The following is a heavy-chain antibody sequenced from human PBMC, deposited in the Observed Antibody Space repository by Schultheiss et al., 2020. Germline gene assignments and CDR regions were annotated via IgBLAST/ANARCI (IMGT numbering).Heavy chain of an antibody. CDR2: ISYDGSNK. CDR1: GFTFSSYA. D-gene: IGHD5-18*01. V-gene: IGHV3-30-3*01. J-gene: IGHJ4*02. Sequence: WGSLRLSCAASGFTFSSYAMHWVRQAPGKGLEWVAVISYDGSNKYYADSVKGRFTISRDNAKNSLYLQMNSLRAEDTAVYYCARGNSYGLWGQGTLVTVSS. CDR3: ARGNSYGL.